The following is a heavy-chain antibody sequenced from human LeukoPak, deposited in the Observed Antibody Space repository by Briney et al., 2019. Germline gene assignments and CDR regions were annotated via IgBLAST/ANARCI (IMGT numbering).Heavy chain of an antibody. J-gene: IGHJ5*02. CDR3: AKDGFLSGHPHNWFDP. CDR2: ISGSGGST. D-gene: IGHD2-15*01. V-gene: IGHV3-23*01. CDR1: GFTFSSYT. Sequence: TGGSLRLSCAASGFTFSSYTMSWVRQAPGKGLEWVSAISGSGGSTYYADSVKGRFTISRDNSKNTLYLQMNSLRAEDTAVYYCAKDGFLSGHPHNWFDPWGQGTLVTVSS.